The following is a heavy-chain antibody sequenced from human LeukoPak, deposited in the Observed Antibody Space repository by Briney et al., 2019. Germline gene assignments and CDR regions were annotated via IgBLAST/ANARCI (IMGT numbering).Heavy chain of an antibody. Sequence: PGGSLRLSCAASGFTFSSYLMHWVRQVPGKGLLWVARINGNGRGSSYGDSLWGRFTLSRDNAENTLYLEMNSLRDDDTAVYYCARGSTTVTTKDYFDSWGQGTQVTVSS. CDR2: INGNGRGS. D-gene: IGHD4-17*01. J-gene: IGHJ5*01. V-gene: IGHV3-74*01. CDR3: ARGSTTVTTKDYFDS. CDR1: GFTFSSYL.